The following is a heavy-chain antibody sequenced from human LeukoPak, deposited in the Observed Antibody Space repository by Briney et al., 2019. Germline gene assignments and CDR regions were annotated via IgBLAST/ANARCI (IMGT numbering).Heavy chain of an antibody. CDR2: ISTSGDAT. J-gene: IGHJ4*02. Sequence: GGSLRLSCAASGFTFSSYAMAWVRQAPGRGLEWVSSISTSGDATYYADSVKGRFTFSRDNSKNTLYLQMNSLRAEDTAMYYCAREMERYFDYWGQGTLVTVSS. CDR1: GFTFSSYA. D-gene: IGHD1-26*01. CDR3: AREMERYFDY. V-gene: IGHV3-23*01.